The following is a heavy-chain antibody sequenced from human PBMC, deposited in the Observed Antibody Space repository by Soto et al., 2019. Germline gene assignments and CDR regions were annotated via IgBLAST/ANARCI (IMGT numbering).Heavy chain of an antibody. J-gene: IGHJ4*02. CDR2: IKPDGSEL. CDR3: AKLWSSIAAAGPDY. CDR1: GFIFSSSW. D-gene: IGHD6-13*01. V-gene: IGHV3-7*03. Sequence: EVQLVESGGGLVLPGGSPRLSCAASGFIFSSSWMTWVRQAPGKGLEWVANIKPDGSELYYADSVKGRFTISRDNSKNTLYLQMNSLRAEDTAVYYCAKLWSSIAAAGPDYWGQGTLVTVSS.